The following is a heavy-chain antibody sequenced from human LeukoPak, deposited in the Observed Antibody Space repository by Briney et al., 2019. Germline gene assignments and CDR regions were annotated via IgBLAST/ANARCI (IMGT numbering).Heavy chain of an antibody. CDR1: GFTFSNAW. D-gene: IGHD4-11*01. J-gene: IGHJ4*02. CDR2: ISGSGGST. Sequence: GGSLRLSCAASGFTFSNAWMSWVRQAPGKGLEWVSAISGSGGSTYYADSVKGRFTISRDNSKNTLYLQMNSLRAEDTAVYYCAKSNSRLCSDYWGQGTLVTVSS. CDR3: AKSNSRLCSDY. V-gene: IGHV3-23*01.